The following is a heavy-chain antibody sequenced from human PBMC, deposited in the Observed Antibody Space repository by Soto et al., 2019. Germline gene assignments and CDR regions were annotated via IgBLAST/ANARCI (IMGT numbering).Heavy chain of an antibody. D-gene: IGHD3-22*01. V-gene: IGHV3-53*01. J-gene: IGHJ4*02. CDR2: IYSGGST. Sequence: GGSLRLSCAASGFTVCSIYMSWVRQAPGKGLEWVSVIYSGGSTYYADSVKGRFTISRDNSKNTLYLQMNSLRAEDTAVYYCAREVGYYDSSGYYYRTLDYWGQGTLVTVSS. CDR1: GFTVCSIY. CDR3: AREVGYYDSSGYYYRTLDY.